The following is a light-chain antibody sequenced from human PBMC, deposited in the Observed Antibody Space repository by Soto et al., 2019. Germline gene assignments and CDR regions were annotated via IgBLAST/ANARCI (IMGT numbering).Light chain of an antibody. CDR2: GNS. CDR3: QSYDSSLSV. Sequence: QSVLTQPPSVSGAPGQRVTISCTGSSSNIGAGYDVHWYQQLPGTAPKLLIYGNSNRPSGVPDRVSGSKSGTSASLDITGLQAEDEADYYCQSYDSSLSVFGGGTKLTVL. V-gene: IGLV1-40*01. J-gene: IGLJ2*01. CDR1: SSNIGAGYD.